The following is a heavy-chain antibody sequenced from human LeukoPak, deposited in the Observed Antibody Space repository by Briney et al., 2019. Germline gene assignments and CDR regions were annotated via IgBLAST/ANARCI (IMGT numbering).Heavy chain of an antibody. V-gene: IGHV4-61*05. Sequence: SETLSLTCTVSGGSISSSSYYWGWIRQPPGKGLEWIGYIYYSGSTNYNPSLKSRVTISIDTSKNQFSLKLNSLTAADTAVYYCARGVVAVAGRVFDYWGQGTLVTVSS. D-gene: IGHD6-19*01. CDR1: GGSISSSSYY. CDR2: IYYSGST. CDR3: ARGVVAVAGRVFDY. J-gene: IGHJ4*02.